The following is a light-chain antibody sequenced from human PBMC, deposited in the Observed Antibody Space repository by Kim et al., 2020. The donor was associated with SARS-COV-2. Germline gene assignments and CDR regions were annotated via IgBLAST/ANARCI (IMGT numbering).Light chain of an antibody. V-gene: IGLV2-11*01. CDR1: SSDVGNYNY. J-gene: IGLJ1*01. Sequence: QSALTQPRSVSGSPGQSVTISCTGTSSDVGNYNYVSWYQQHPGKAPKLIIYDVSKRPSGVPDRFSGSKSGNTASLIISGLQAEDEADYYCCSYAGIYTYVFGTGTKVTVL. CDR2: DVS. CDR3: CSYAGIYTYV.